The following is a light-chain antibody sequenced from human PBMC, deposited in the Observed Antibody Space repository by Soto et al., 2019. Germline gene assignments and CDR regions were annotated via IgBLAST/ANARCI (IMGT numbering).Light chain of an antibody. Sequence: QSVLTQPPSVSGAPGQRVTISCTGSSSNIGAGLDVHWYQQLPGRAPILLITGNTNRPSGVPDRFSGSKSGTSASLAITGLQAEDEADYYCQSYDLSLDVVLFGGGTKLTVL. V-gene: IGLV1-40*01. CDR3: QSYDLSLDVVL. CDR1: SSNIGAGLD. J-gene: IGLJ2*01. CDR2: GNT.